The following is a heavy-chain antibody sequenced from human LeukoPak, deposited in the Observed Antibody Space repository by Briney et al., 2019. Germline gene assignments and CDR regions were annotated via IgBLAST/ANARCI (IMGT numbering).Heavy chain of an antibody. V-gene: IGHV3-23*01. J-gene: IGHJ3*02. D-gene: IGHD2-2*01. CDR3: VNDLRGYQPHTIDI. CDR1: GFTFSSYA. Sequence: GGSLRLFCAASGFTFSSYAMSWVRQAPGKGLEWVSAISGSGGSTYYADSVKGRFTISRDNSKNTVYLQMNILGDADTALYSCVNDLRGYQPHTIDIWGQGTMVTVSS. CDR2: ISGSGGST.